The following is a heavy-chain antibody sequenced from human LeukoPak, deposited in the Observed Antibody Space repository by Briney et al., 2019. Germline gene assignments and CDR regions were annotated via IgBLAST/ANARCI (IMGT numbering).Heavy chain of an antibody. D-gene: IGHD4-17*01. Sequence: SETLSLTCTVSGGSISSSSYYWGWIRQPPGKGLEWIGSIYYSGRTYYNPSLKSRVTISIDTSKNQFSLKLSSVTAADTAVYYCARQKELEDYGDRYWYFDLWGRGTLVTVSS. CDR2: IYYSGRT. CDR3: ARQKELEDYGDRYWYFDL. V-gene: IGHV4-39*07. J-gene: IGHJ2*01. CDR1: GGSISSSSYY.